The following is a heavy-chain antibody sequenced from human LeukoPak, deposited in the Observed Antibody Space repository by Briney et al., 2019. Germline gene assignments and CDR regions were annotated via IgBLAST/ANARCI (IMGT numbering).Heavy chain of an antibody. J-gene: IGHJ4*02. CDR2: IRSKPYNYVT. CDR3: TRSGTDY. V-gene: IGHV3-73*01. Sequence: GGSLRLSCALSGFTLSVSPMHCVRGASGKGREWVGRIRSKPYNYVTAYAASVKGSFTISRDDSKSSEYQQMNSLKTEDTAVYYCTRSGTDYWGQGTLVTDCS. CDR1: GFTLSVSP.